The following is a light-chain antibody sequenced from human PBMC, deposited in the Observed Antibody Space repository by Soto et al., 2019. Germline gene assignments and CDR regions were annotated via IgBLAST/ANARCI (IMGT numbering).Light chain of an antibody. CDR3: QSYDTRLGAVV. CDR2: GDN. J-gene: IGLJ2*01. CDR1: SSNIGAGYA. Sequence: QSVLTQPPSVSGAPGQRLTIACTGSSSNIGAGYAVHWHQHLPGRAPKLLVYGDNNRPSGVPDRFSGSESGTSAYLTITGLQAEDEAHYYCQSYDTRLGAVVFGGGTKLTVL. V-gene: IGLV1-40*01.